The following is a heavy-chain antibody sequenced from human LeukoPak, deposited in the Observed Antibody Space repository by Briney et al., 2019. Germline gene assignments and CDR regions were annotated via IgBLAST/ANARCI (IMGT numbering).Heavy chain of an antibody. CDR3: ARGLQY. V-gene: IGHV4-61*01. Sequence: PSETLSLTCTVSGGSVSCGSYYWSWSRQPPGKGLEWIGYIYYSGSTNYNPSLKSRVTISVDTSKNQFSLKLSSVTAADTAVYYCARGLQYWGQATLVTVSS. J-gene: IGHJ4*02. CDR1: GGSVSCGSYY. CDR2: IYYSGST.